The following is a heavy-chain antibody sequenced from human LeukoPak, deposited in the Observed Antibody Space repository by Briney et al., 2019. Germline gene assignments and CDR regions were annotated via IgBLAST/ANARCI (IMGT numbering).Heavy chain of an antibody. CDR3: ARYRGYSYGWIPGDAFDI. D-gene: IGHD5-18*01. CDR1: GYSISSGYY. Sequence: MASETLSLTCTVSGYSISSGYYWGWIRQPPGKGLEWIGSIYYSGSTNYNPSLKSRVTISVDTSKNQFSLKLNSLTAADTAVYYCARYRGYSYGWIPGDAFDIWGQGTMVTVSS. J-gene: IGHJ3*02. V-gene: IGHV4-38-2*02. CDR2: IYYSGST.